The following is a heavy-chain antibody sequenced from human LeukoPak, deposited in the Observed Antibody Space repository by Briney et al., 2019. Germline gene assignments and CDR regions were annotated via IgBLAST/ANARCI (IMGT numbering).Heavy chain of an antibody. J-gene: IGHJ4*02. D-gene: IGHD4-11*01. CDR2: IIPIFGTA. Sequence: GASVKVSCKASGGTFSSYAISWVRQAPGQGLEWMGGIIPIFGTANYAQKFQGRVTITTDESTSTAYMELRSLRSDDTALYYCARTTLTNARACYFDYWGQGTLVTVSS. V-gene: IGHV1-69*05. CDR1: GGTFSSYA. CDR3: ARTTLTNARACYFDY.